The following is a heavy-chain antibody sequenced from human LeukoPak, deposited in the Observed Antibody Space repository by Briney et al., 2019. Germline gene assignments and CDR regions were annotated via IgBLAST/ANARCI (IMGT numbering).Heavy chain of an antibody. CDR3: AKEGIAAAGKSWFDP. Sequence: GRSLRLSCAASRFTFSDYAMHWVRQAPGKGLEWVAIISFDGGNKFYTDSVQGRFTISRDNSKNTLYLQMNSLRAEDTAVYYCAKEGIAAAGKSWFDPWGQGTLVTVSS. CDR2: ISFDGGNK. CDR1: RFTFSDYA. V-gene: IGHV3-30-3*01. D-gene: IGHD6-13*01. J-gene: IGHJ5*02.